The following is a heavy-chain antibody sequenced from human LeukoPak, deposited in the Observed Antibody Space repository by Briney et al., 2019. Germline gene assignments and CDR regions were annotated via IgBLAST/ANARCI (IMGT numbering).Heavy chain of an antibody. J-gene: IGHJ4*02. V-gene: IGHV4-34*01. CDR2: INHSGST. D-gene: IGHD6-13*01. CDR3: ARVIRSSWYDDY. Sequence: SETLCLTCAVYGVSLSGYYWSWIRQPPGKGLEWVVEINHSGSTNYNPSLKSRVTISVDTSKNQFSLKLSSVTAADTAVYYCARVIRSSWYDDYWGQGTLVTVSS. CDR1: GVSLSGYY.